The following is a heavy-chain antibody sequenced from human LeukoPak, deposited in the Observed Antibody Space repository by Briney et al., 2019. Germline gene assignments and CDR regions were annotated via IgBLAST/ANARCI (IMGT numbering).Heavy chain of an antibody. CDR2: IIPIFGTA. CDR3: ARDRYSSGLSDRYNWFDP. J-gene: IGHJ5*02. CDR1: GGTFSSYA. V-gene: IGHV1-69*13. D-gene: IGHD6-19*01. Sequence: SVKVSCKASGGTFSSYAISWVRQAPGQGLEWMGGIIPIFGTANYAQKFQGRVTITADESTSTAYMELSSLRSEDTAVNYCARDRYSSGLSDRYNWFDPWGQGTLVTVSS.